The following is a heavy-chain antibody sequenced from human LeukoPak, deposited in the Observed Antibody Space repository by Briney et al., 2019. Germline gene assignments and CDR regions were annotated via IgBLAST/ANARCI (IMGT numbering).Heavy chain of an antibody. CDR1: GYTFTGYY. CDR2: INPNSGGT. J-gene: IGHJ4*02. D-gene: IGHD2-2*01. Sequence: GASVKVSCKASGYTFTGYYMHWVRQAPGQGLEWMGWINPNSGGTNYAQKFQGWVTMTRDTSISTAYMELSRLRSDDTAVYYCARDLCLWSSTSCNPGDYWGQGTLVTVSS. CDR3: ARDLCLWSSTSCNPGDY. V-gene: IGHV1-2*04.